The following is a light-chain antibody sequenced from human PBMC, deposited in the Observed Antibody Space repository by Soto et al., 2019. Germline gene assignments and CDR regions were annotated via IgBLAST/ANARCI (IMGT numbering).Light chain of an antibody. CDR2: GSS. Sequence: EIVLTQSPGTLSLSPGERATLSCRASQSVISNLAWYQRRPGQAPRLLIYGSSTRATGVPARFSGSASGTEFTLTISSLQSEDFGVYYCQQYNDWPRTFGQGTLLEIK. CDR1: QSVISN. V-gene: IGKV3-15*01. CDR3: QQYNDWPRT. J-gene: IGKJ5*01.